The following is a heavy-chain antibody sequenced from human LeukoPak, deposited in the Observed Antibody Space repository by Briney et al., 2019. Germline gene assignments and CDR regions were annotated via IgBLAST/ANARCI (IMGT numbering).Heavy chain of an antibody. CDR2: ISAYNGNT. CDR3: ARDRSSGGIYYYYYMDV. J-gene: IGHJ6*03. CDR1: GYTFTSYG. Sequence: ASLKVSCKASGYTFTSYGISWVRQAPGQGLEWMGWISAYNGNTNYAQKLQGRVTMTTDTSTSTAYMELRSLRSDDTAVYYCARDRSSGGIYYYYYMDVWGKGTTVTASS. D-gene: IGHD1-14*01. V-gene: IGHV1-18*01.